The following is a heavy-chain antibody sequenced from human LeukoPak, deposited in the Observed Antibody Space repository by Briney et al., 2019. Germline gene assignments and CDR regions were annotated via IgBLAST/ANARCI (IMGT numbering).Heavy chain of an antibody. CDR2: IYYSGST. CDR1: GGSISSGDYY. V-gene: IGHV4-30-4*01. D-gene: IGHD3-10*01. J-gene: IGHJ4*02. Sequence: SSETLSLTCTVSGGSISSGDYYWSWIRQPPGKGLEWIGYIYYSGSTYYNPSLKSRVTISVDTSKNQFSLKLSSVTAADTAVYYCASQGTYYYGSGSSRAFDYWGQGTLVTVSS. CDR3: ASQGTYYYGSGSSRAFDY.